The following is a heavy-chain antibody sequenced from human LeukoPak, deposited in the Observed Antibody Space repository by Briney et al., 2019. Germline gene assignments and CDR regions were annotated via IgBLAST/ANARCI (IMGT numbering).Heavy chain of an antibody. CDR3: AKDSSGVTIFGVAMGGMDV. D-gene: IGHD3-3*01. V-gene: IGHV3-30-3*01. CDR1: GFTFSSYA. J-gene: IGHJ6*03. Sequence: PGGSPRLSCAASGFTFSSYAMHWVRQAPGKGLEWVAVISYDGSNKYYADSVKGRFTISRDNSKNTLYLQMNSLRAEDTAVYYCAKDSSGVTIFGVAMGGMDVWGKGTTVTVSS. CDR2: ISYDGSNK.